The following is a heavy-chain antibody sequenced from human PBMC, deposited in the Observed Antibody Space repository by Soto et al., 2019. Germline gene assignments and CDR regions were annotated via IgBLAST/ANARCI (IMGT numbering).Heavy chain of an antibody. V-gene: IGHV3-23*01. Sequence: PGGSLRLSCAASGFSFGSYALSWVRQAPGKGLEWVSTISGSDGKTFYADSVKGRFTISRDNSKNTLYLQMNSLRAEDTAVYYCAKEWVIVGDAFDIWGQGTMVTVSS. CDR1: GFSFGSYA. CDR2: ISGSDGKT. D-gene: IGHD3-22*01. CDR3: AKEWVIVGDAFDI. J-gene: IGHJ3*02.